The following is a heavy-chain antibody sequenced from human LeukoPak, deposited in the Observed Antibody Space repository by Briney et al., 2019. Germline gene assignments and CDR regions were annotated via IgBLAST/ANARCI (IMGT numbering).Heavy chain of an antibody. J-gene: IGHJ6*02. CDR2: IYSGGST. Sequence: SGGSLRPSCAASGFTVSSNYMSWVRQAPGKGLEWVSVIYSGGSTYYADSVKGRFTISRDNSKNTLYLQMNSLRAEDTAVYYCWMTTVTTYYYYGMDVWGQGTTVTVSS. CDR3: WMTTVTTYYYYGMDV. CDR1: GFTVSSNY. D-gene: IGHD4-11*01. V-gene: IGHV3-66*01.